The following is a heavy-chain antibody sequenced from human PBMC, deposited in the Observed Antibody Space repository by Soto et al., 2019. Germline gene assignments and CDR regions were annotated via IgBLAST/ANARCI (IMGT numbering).Heavy chain of an antibody. CDR3: ARACYDILTGYYPAPNWFDP. D-gene: IGHD3-9*01. CDR2: IYYSGST. V-gene: IGHV4-30-4*01. J-gene: IGHJ5*02. CDR1: GGSISSGDYY. Sequence: PSETLSLTCTVSGGSISSGDYYWSWIRQPPGKGLEWIGYIYYSGSTYYNPSLKSLVTISVDTSKNQFSLKLSSVTAAYTAVYYCARACYDILTGYYPAPNWFDPWGQGTLVTVSS.